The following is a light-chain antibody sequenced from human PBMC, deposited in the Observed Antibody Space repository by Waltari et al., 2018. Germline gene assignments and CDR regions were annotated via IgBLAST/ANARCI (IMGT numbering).Light chain of an antibody. Sequence: DIQMTQSPSTLSASVGDRVTITCRASQSISSWLAWYLKKPGKDPKPLIYKASSLESGVPSRFSGSGSGTEFTLTISSLQPDDFATYYCQQYNSYSVTFGQGTKLEIK. CDR1: QSISSW. CDR2: KAS. CDR3: QQYNSYSVT. V-gene: IGKV1-5*03. J-gene: IGKJ2*01.